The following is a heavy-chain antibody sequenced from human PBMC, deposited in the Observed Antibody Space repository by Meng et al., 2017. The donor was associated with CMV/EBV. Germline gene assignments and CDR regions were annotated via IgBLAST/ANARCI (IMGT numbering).Heavy chain of an antibody. CDR3: ARVTSRVAGAFDY. J-gene: IGHJ4*02. D-gene: IGHD1-14*01. V-gene: IGHV4-30-4*08. CDR1: GGSISRGDYY. CDR2: IYYSGST. Sequence: QVNLQMSGPGLVKPSPTLSLTCTVSGGSISRGDYYWSWIRQPPGKGLEWIGYIYYSGSTYYNPSLKSRVTISVDTSKNQFSLKLSSVTAADTAVYYCARVTSRVAGAFDYWGQGTLVTVSS.